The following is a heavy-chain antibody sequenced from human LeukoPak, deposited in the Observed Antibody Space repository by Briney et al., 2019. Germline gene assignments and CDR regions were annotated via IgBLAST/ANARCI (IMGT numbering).Heavy chain of an antibody. CDR3: ARDSFYDSSGYNH. Sequence: GGSLRLSCAASGFTFSSYAMSWVRQAPGKGLEWVSAISGSGGSTCYADSVKGRFTISRDNSKNTLYLQMNSLRAEDTAVYYCARDSFYDSSGYNHWGQGTLVTVSS. J-gene: IGHJ5*02. CDR1: GFTFSSYA. CDR2: ISGSGGST. V-gene: IGHV3-23*01. D-gene: IGHD3-22*01.